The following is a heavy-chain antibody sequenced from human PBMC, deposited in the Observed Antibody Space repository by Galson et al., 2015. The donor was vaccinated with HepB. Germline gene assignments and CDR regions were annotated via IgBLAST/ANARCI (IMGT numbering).Heavy chain of an antibody. CDR3: ARDSYSGSWYCTIGFDP. D-gene: IGHD6-13*01. CDR2: MNPNSGNT. Sequence: SVKVSCKASGYTFTSYDINWVRQATGQGLEWMGWMNPNSGNTGYAQKFQGRVTMTRNTSISTAYMELSSLRSEDTAVYYCARDSYSGSWYCTIGFDPWGQGTLVTVSS. J-gene: IGHJ5*02. CDR1: GYTFTSYD. V-gene: IGHV1-8*01.